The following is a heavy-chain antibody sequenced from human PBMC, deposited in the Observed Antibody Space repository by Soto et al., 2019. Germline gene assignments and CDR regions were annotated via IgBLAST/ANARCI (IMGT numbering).Heavy chain of an antibody. CDR2: IYPGDSDT. CDR3: ARITRVSIEAAGNYGMDV. V-gene: IGHV5-51*01. J-gene: IGHJ6*02. Sequence: ESLKVSWKCSEDSFTSYWSGLVLQMPGKGLEWMGIIYPGDSDTRYSPSFQGQVTISADKSISTAYLQWSSLKASDTAMYYCARITRVSIEAAGNYGMDVWGQGTTVTVSS. CDR1: EDSFTSYW. D-gene: IGHD6-13*01.